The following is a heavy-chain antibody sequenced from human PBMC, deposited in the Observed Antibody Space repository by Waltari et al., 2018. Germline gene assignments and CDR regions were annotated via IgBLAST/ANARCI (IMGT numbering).Heavy chain of an antibody. V-gene: IGHV4-59*01. Sequence: QVQLQESGPGLVKPSETLSLTCTVSGGSISSYYWSWIRQPPGKGLEWIGYIYYSGTTNYNPSLKSRVTISVDTSKNQFSLKLNSVTAADTAVYYCAREAPLVGATDYWGQGTLVIVSS. J-gene: IGHJ4*02. CDR2: IYYSGTT. CDR1: GGSISSYY. CDR3: AREAPLVGATDY. D-gene: IGHD1-26*01.